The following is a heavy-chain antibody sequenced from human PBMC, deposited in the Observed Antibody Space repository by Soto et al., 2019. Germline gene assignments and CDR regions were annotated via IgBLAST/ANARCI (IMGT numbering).Heavy chain of an antibody. CDR2: ISSSSSYI. CDR1: GFTFSSYS. Sequence: PGGSLRLSCAASGFTFSSYSMNWVRQAPGKGLEWVSSISSSSSYIYYADSVKGRFTISRDNAKNSLYLQMNSLRAEDTAVYYCARDGRGSYYYYYMDVWGKGTTVTVS. J-gene: IGHJ6*03. V-gene: IGHV3-21*01. CDR3: ARDGRGSYYYYYMDV.